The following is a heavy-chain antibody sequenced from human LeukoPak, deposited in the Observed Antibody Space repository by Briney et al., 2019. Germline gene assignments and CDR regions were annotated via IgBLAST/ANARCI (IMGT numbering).Heavy chain of an antibody. CDR3: ARAPSAGLLSVYDYYMDV. V-gene: IGHV4-31*03. D-gene: IGHD3-3*01. CDR1: GGSISSGGYY. Sequence: SQTLSLTCTVSGGSISSGGYYWSWIRQHPGKGLEWIGYIYYSGSTYYNPSLKSRVTISVDTSKNQFSLKLSSVTAADTAVYYCARAPSAGLLSVYDYYMDVWGKGTTVTVSS. CDR2: IYYSGST. J-gene: IGHJ6*03.